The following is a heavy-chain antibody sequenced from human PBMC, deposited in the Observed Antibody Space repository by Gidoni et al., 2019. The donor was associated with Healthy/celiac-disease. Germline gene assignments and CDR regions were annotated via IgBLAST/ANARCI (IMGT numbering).Heavy chain of an antibody. Sequence: QVQLVQSGAEVKKPGASVTVSCKASGYPFPSYDINWVRQATGQGLEWMGWMNPNSGNTGYAQKFQGRVTMTRNTSISTAYMELSSLRSEDTAVHYCARGYTIFGVVDGFDPWGQGTLVTVSS. V-gene: IGHV1-8*01. CDR3: ARGYTIFGVVDGFDP. J-gene: IGHJ5*02. CDR1: GYPFPSYD. CDR2: MNPNSGNT. D-gene: IGHD3-3*01.